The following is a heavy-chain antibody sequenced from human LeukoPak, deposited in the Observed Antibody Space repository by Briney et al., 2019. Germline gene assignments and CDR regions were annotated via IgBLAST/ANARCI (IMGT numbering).Heavy chain of an antibody. Sequence: KAGGSLRLSCAASGFTFSNAWMSWVRQAPGKGLEWVGRIKSKTDGGTTDYAAPVKGRFTISRDDSKNTLYLQMNSLKTEDTAVYYCTTEENYYGSGSLDYWGQGTLVTVSS. CDR2: IKSKTDGGTT. J-gene: IGHJ4*02. CDR3: TTEENYYGSGSLDY. CDR1: GFTFSNAW. V-gene: IGHV3-15*01. D-gene: IGHD3-10*01.